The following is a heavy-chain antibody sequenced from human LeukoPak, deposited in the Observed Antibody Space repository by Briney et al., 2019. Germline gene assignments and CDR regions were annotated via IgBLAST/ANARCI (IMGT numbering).Heavy chain of an antibody. Sequence: PGGSLRLSCAASGFTFSSYSLNWVRQAPGKGLEWVSYISSSSSTIYYADSVKGRFTLSRDNSKNTMDLQMNDLRVEDTAVYYCARERGGYSYGTLDPWGQGTLVTVSS. CDR3: ARERGGYSYGTLDP. J-gene: IGHJ5*02. D-gene: IGHD5-12*01. CDR1: GFTFSSYS. CDR2: ISSSSSTI. V-gene: IGHV3-48*01.